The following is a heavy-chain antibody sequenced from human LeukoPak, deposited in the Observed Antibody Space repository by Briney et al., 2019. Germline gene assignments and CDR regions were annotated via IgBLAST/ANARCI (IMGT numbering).Heavy chain of an antibody. D-gene: IGHD4-17*01. Sequence: GGSLRLSCAASGFTFDDYAMHWVRQAPGKGLEWVSGISWNSGSIGYADSVKGRFTISRDNAKNTLYLQMNSLRAEDTAVYYCAREARAPFYGDYGFFDYWGQGTLVTVSS. V-gene: IGHV3-9*01. CDR2: ISWNSGSI. CDR1: GFTFDDYA. J-gene: IGHJ4*02. CDR3: AREARAPFYGDYGFFDY.